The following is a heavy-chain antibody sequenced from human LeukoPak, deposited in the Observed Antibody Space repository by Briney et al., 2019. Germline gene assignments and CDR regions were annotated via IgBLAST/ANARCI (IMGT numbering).Heavy chain of an antibody. V-gene: IGHV1-18*01. Sequence: ASVKVSCKASGYTFTSYGISWVRQAPGQGLEWMGWISAYNGNTNYAQKLQGGVTMTTDTSTSTAYMELRSLRSDDTAVYYCARDLSLKRGYSYGNDYWGQGTLVTVSS. CDR3: ARDLSLKRGYSYGNDY. CDR1: GYTFTSYG. J-gene: IGHJ4*02. D-gene: IGHD5-18*01. CDR2: ISAYNGNT.